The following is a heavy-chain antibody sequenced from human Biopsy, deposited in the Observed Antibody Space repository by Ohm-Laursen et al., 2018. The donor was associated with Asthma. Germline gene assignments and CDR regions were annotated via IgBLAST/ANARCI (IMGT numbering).Heavy chain of an antibody. Sequence: ASVKVSCKASGYTFINYAIHWVRQAPGHSLEWMGWINAANGNTKYSQKFQGRLTISRDTSAGTAYMDLSSLRSEDTAVYYCARTYFDFLTGQVHDAFAMWGQGTMVTVSS. CDR2: INAANGNT. CDR3: ARTYFDFLTGQVHDAFAM. D-gene: IGHD3-9*01. J-gene: IGHJ3*02. CDR1: GYTFINYA. V-gene: IGHV1-3*01.